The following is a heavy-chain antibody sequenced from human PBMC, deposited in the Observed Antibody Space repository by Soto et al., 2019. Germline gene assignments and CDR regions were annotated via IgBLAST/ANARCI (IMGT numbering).Heavy chain of an antibody. CDR3: ARALGGDYDFWSGYYRYYGMDV. CDR1: GFTFSSYG. Sequence: GGSLRLSCAASGFTFSSYGMHWVRQAPGKGLEWVAVIWYDGSNKYYADSVKGRFTISRDNSKNTLYLQMNSLRAEDTAVYYCARALGGDYDFWSGYYRYYGMDVWGQGTTVTVSS. D-gene: IGHD3-3*01. CDR2: IWYDGSNK. V-gene: IGHV3-33*01. J-gene: IGHJ6*02.